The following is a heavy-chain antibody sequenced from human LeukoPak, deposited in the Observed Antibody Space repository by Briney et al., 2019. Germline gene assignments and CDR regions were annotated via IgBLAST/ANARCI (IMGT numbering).Heavy chain of an antibody. CDR3: AREKGYCSGGSCYSGLRPTYYYYYGMDV. CDR2: ISAYSADT. CDR1: GYTFTTYG. Sequence: ASVKVSCKASGYTFTTYGISWVRQAPGQGLEWMGWISAYSADTNYAQKLQGRVTMTTDTSTSTAYMELSSLRSEDTAVYYCAREKGYCSGGSCYSGLRPTYYYYYGMDVWGQGTTVTVSS. J-gene: IGHJ6*02. D-gene: IGHD2-15*01. V-gene: IGHV1-18*01.